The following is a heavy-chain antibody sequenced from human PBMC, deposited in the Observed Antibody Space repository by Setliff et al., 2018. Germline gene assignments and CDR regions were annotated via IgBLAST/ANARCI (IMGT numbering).Heavy chain of an antibody. CDR1: GYTFTSYD. V-gene: IGHV1-8*01. CDR3: AGRRVRGLGMDV. D-gene: IGHD3-10*01. Sequence: GASVKVSCKASGYTFTSYDINWVRQATGQGLEWMGWMNPNSGNTGYAQKFQGRVTMTRNTSISTAYMELSSLRSEDTAVYYCAGRRVRGLGMDVWGQGTTVTVSS. J-gene: IGHJ6*02. CDR2: MNPNSGNT.